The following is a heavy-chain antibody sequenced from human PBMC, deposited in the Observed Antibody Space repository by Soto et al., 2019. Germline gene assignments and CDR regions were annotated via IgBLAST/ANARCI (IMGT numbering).Heavy chain of an antibody. Sequence: VKVSCKASGYTFTSYGISWVRQAPGQGLEWMGWISAYNGNTNYAQKLQGRVTMTTDTSTSTAYMELRSLRSDDTAVYYCARDTYYYDSSGYRNYYYYYGMDVWGQGTTVTVSS. V-gene: IGHV1-18*01. CDR2: ISAYNGNT. CDR1: GYTFTSYG. CDR3: ARDTYYYDSSGYRNYYYYYGMDV. J-gene: IGHJ6*02. D-gene: IGHD3-22*01.